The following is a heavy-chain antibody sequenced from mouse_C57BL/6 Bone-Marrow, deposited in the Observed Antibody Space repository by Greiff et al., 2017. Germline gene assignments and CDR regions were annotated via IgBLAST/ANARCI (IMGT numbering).Heavy chain of an antibody. J-gene: IGHJ3*01. V-gene: IGHV1-54*01. Sequence: VQLQQSGAELVRPGTSVKVSCKASGYAFTNYLIEWVKQRPGQGLEWIGVINPGSGGTNYNEKFKGKATLTADKSSSTAYMQLSSLTSEDSAVYFCARSRTTVVPFAYWGQGTLVTVSA. CDR3: ARSRTTVVPFAY. CDR2: INPGSGGT. CDR1: GYAFTNYL. D-gene: IGHD1-1*01.